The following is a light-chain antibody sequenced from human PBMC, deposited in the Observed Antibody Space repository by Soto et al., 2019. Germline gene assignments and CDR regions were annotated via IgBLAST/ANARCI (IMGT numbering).Light chain of an antibody. J-gene: IGKJ1*01. CDR3: QQSYSTPPT. V-gene: IGKV1-39*01. CDR2: AAS. CDR1: QSISSY. Sequence: DIQMTQSPSSLSASVGDRVTITCRASQSISSYLNWYQQKPGKDPKLLIYAASSLQSGVPSRFSGSGSGTDFTLTISSLQPEDCATYYCQQSYSTPPTFGQGTKVEIK.